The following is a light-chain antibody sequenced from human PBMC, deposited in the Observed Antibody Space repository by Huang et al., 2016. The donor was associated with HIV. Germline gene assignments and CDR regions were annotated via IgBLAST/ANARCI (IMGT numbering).Light chain of an antibody. Sequence: EIVLTQSPGTLSLSPGERATLSCRASQSVSSSYLAWYQQKPGQAPTLRFYGASSRATGIPDRFSGSGSGTDFTLTISRLEPEDFAVYYCQQYDSSPWTFGQGTKVEIK. CDR3: QQYDSSPWT. CDR1: QSVSSSY. CDR2: GAS. J-gene: IGKJ1*01. V-gene: IGKV3-20*01.